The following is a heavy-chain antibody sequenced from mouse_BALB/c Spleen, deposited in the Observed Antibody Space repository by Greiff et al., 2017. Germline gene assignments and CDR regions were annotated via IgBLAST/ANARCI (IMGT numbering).Heavy chain of an antibody. D-gene: IGHD1-1*01. J-gene: IGHJ4*01. Sequence: VQLQQPGAELVKPGASVKLSCKASGYTFTSYWMNWVQQRPGQGLEWIGEIKPSNGRTNNNEKFKSKSTLTVDKSSSTAYMQLSSLTSEDSAVYYCARARDYYGSSGDAMDYWGQGTSVTVSS. CDR3: ARARDYYGSSGDAMDY. V-gene: IGHV1S81*02. CDR2: IKPSNGRT. CDR1: GYTFTSYW.